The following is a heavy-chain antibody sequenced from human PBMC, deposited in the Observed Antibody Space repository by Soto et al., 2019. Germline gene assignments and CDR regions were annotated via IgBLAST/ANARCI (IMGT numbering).Heavy chain of an antibody. V-gene: IGHV3-30*18. D-gene: IGHD4-17*01. Sequence: QVQLVESGGGVVQPGRSLRLSCAASGFTFSSYGMHWVRQAPGKGLEWVAVISYDGSNKYYADSVKGRFTISRDNSKNTLYLQMSSLRAEDKAVYYCAKGGSDYGGKPGAGFDIWGQGTMVTVSS. CDR2: ISYDGSNK. J-gene: IGHJ3*02. CDR3: AKGGSDYGGKPGAGFDI. CDR1: GFTFSSYG.